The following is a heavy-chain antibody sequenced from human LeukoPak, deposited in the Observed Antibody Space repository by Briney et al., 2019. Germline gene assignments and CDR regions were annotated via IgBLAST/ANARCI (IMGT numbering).Heavy chain of an antibody. V-gene: IGHV3-23*01. Sequence: GGSLRLSCAASGFTFSSYAMSWVRQAPGKGLEWVSAISGSGGSTYYADSVKGRFTISRDNSKNTLYLQMNSLRAEDTAVYYCAKSLKIVGATSATYWDQGTLVTVSS. CDR2: ISGSGGST. CDR3: AKSLKIVGATSATY. CDR1: GFTFSSYA. D-gene: IGHD1-26*01. J-gene: IGHJ4*02.